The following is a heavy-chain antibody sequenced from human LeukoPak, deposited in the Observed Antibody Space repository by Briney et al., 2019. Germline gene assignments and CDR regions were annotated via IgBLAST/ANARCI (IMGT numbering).Heavy chain of an antibody. V-gene: IGHV4-4*02. J-gene: IGHJ4*02. CDR2: IYRDGNT. D-gene: IGHD4-17*01. Sequence: PSETLSLTCAVSGGSISSSTWWSWVRQPPGKGLEWIGEIYRDGNTNYNPSLKTRVTISVDKSQNRFSLKLTSVTAADTAVYYCARNPGSDYPEWWGQGTLVTVSS. CDR3: ARNPGSDYPEW. CDR1: GGSISSSTW.